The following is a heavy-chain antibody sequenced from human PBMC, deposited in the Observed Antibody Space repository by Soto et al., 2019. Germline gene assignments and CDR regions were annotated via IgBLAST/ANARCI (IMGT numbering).Heavy chain of an antibody. CDR3: AKDFAAAYYFDY. V-gene: IGHV3-23*01. D-gene: IGHD6-13*01. J-gene: IGHJ4*02. CDR2: ISGSGGST. CDR1: GFTFSSYA. Sequence: GGSLRLSCAASGFTFSSYAMSWVRQAPGKGLEWVSAISGSGGSTYYAASVKGRFTIYRDNSKNPLYLQMNSLRAEDTAVYYCAKDFAAAYYFDYWGQGTLVTVSS.